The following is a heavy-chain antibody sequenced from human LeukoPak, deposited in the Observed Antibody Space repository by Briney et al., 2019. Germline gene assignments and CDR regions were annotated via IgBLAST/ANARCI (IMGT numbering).Heavy chain of an antibody. Sequence: SVKVSCKASGGTFSSYAISWVRQAPGQGLEWMGGIIPIFGTANYAQKFQGRATITTDESTSTAYMELSSLRSEDTAVYYCARGPELERFDYWGQGTLVTVSS. CDR1: GGTFSSYA. J-gene: IGHJ4*02. CDR3: ARGPELERFDY. V-gene: IGHV1-69*05. CDR2: IIPIFGTA. D-gene: IGHD1-1*01.